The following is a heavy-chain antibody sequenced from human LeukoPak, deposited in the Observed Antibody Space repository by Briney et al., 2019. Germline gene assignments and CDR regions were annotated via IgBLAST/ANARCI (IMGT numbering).Heavy chain of an antibody. V-gene: IGHV3-74*01. CDR3: ARGMFHGYCTDY. Sequence: GGSQRLSCVGSGFTFSNYAMSWVRQAPGKGLMWVSRIKSDGITTNYADSVKGRFTISRDSAKNTVYLQMNSLRAEDTAVYFCARGMFHGYCTDYWGQGTWVPVSS. CDR1: GFTFSNYA. J-gene: IGHJ4*02. CDR2: IKSDGITT. D-gene: IGHD3-3*01.